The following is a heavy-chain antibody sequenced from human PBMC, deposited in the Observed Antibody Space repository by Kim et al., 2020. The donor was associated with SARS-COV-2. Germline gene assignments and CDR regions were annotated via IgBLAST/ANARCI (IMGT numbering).Heavy chain of an antibody. V-gene: IGHV3-23*01. D-gene: IGHD3-3*01. J-gene: IGHJ3*02. Sequence: GGSLRLSCAASGFTFSSYAMSWVRQAPGKGLEWVSAISGSGGSTYYADSVKGRFTISRDNSKNTLYLQMNSLRAEDTAVYYCAKGMVYDFWSGYYTVTDGKDAFDIWGQGTMGTVSS. CDR1: GFTFSSYA. CDR2: ISGSGGST. CDR3: AKGMVYDFWSGYYTVTDGKDAFDI.